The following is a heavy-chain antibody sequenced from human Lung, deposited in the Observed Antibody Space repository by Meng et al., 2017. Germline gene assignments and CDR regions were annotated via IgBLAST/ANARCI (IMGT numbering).Heavy chain of an antibody. CDR1: GGPYSDHY. V-gene: IGHV4-34*01. CDR3: ARGPTTMAHDFDY. Sequence: HRQTVADGVLKPSGPRPLPCFSSGGPYSDHYWSWNRQPPGKGLEWHGEINHSRSTNYNPSLESRATISLDTSQINLSLELSSVTAADSAVYYCARGPTTMAHDFDYWGQGTLVTVSS. CDR2: INHSRST. D-gene: IGHD4-11*01. J-gene: IGHJ4*02.